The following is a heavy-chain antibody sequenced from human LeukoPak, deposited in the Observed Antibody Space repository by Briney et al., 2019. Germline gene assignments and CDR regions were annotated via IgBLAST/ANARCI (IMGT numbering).Heavy chain of an antibody. V-gene: IGHV4-34*01. CDR1: GGSFSGYY. D-gene: IGHD7-27*01. J-gene: IGHJ4*02. Sequence: SETLSLTCAVYGGSFSGYYWSWIRQPPGKGLEWIGEINHSGSTNSNPSLKSRVTISVDTSKNQFSLKLSSVTAADTAVYYCARHAITGQFFDYWGQGTLVTVSS. CDR2: INHSGST. CDR3: ARHAITGQFFDY.